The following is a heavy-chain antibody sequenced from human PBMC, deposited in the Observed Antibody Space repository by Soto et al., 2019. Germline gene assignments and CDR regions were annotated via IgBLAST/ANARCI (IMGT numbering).Heavy chain of an antibody. V-gene: IGHV4-34*01. CDR2: INHSGST. Sequence: SETLSLTCAVYGGSFSGYYWSWIRQPPGKGLEWIGEINHSGSTNYNPSLKSRVTISVDTSKNQFSLKLSSVTAADTAVYYCARAKRQYYDFWSGYYLAKVKSPYYYYGRDVWGRGTTGTVSS. CDR1: GGSFSGYY. D-gene: IGHD3-3*01. CDR3: ARAKRQYYDFWSGYYLAKVKSPYYYYGRDV. J-gene: IGHJ6*02.